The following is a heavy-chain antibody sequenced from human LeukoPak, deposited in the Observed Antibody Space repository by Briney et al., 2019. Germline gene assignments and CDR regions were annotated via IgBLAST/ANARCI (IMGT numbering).Heavy chain of an antibody. CDR3: ARVYPYDYVWGSYRYFDY. D-gene: IGHD3-16*01. J-gene: IGHJ4*02. CDR1: GYSISSDYY. Sequence: PSETLSLTCTVSGYSISSDYYWGWVRQPPGKGLEWIGCIYHSGSTYYNPSLKSRVTISVDTSKNQFSLKLSSVTAADTAVYYCARVYPYDYVWGSYRYFDYWGQGTLVTVSS. V-gene: IGHV4-38-2*02. CDR2: IYHSGST.